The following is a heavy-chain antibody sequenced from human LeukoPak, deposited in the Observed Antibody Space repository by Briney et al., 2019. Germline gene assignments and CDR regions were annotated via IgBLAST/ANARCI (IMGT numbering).Heavy chain of an antibody. CDR1: GYSISSGYY. D-gene: IGHD5-24*01. CDR3: ARSLDGYNLN. V-gene: IGHV4-61*01. Sequence: SSETLSHTCTVSGYSISSGYYWGWIRQPPGMGLEWIGYIYYSGSTNYNPSLKSRVTISVDTSKNQFSLKLSSVTAADTAVYYCARSLDGYNLNWGQGTLVTVSS. J-gene: IGHJ4*02. CDR2: IYYSGST.